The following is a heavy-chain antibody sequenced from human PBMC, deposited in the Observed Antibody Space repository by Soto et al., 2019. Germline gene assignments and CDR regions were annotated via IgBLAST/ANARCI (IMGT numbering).Heavy chain of an antibody. D-gene: IGHD1-7*01. CDR3: ARDRSGPGNWNYDTVDL. Sequence: QVQLVQSGAEVKTPGSSLKVSCRASGGTFSSLGISWVRQGPRQGLEWLGGFIPMFGTANYPLKFQGRVTLSANDSTSTAYMELSSLTSEDTAMYFCARDRSGPGNWNYDTVDLWGQGTMVTVSS. CDR2: FIPMFGTA. CDR1: GGTFSSLG. J-gene: IGHJ3*01. V-gene: IGHV1-69*01.